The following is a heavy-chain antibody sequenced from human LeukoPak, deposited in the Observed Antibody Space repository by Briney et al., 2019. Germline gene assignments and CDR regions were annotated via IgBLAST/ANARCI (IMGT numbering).Heavy chain of an antibody. J-gene: IGHJ4*02. D-gene: IGHD3-10*01. V-gene: IGHV4-59*01. CDR2: MYYSGST. CDR3: ARVGRFGEFFFDY. CDR1: GGSIGSYY. Sequence: SETLSLTCTVSGGSIGSYYWSWIRQPPGKGLEWIGYMYYSGSTNYNPSLKSRVTISVDTSKNQFSLKLSSVIAADTAVYYCARVGRFGEFFFDYWGQGTLVTVSS.